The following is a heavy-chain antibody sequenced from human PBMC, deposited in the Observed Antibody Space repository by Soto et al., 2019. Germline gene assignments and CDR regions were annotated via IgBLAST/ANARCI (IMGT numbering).Heavy chain of an antibody. CDR1: GFTFSSYG. CDR2: IWYDGSNK. Sequence: QVQLVESGGGVVQPGRSLRLSCAASGFTFSSYGMHWVRQAPGKGLEWVAVIWYDGSNKYYADSVKGRFTISRDNSKNTLYLQMNSLRAEDTAVYYCARDSRPVTTGYYFDYWGQGTLVTVSS. J-gene: IGHJ4*02. CDR3: ARDSRPVTTGYYFDY. D-gene: IGHD4-17*01. V-gene: IGHV3-33*01.